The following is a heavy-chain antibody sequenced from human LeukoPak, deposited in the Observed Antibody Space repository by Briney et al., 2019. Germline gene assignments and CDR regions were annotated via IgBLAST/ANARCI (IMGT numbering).Heavy chain of an antibody. Sequence: PGGSLRLSCAASGFTFSDYGMQWVRQAPGKGLEWVALISTDGSDKDYADSVKGRFTLSRDNSKNTLHLQMNSLRVEDTAVYYCAKDGTRSWFGEATWGQGTLVTVSS. CDR2: ISTDGSDK. CDR1: GFTFSDYG. D-gene: IGHD3-10*01. J-gene: IGHJ5*02. CDR3: AKDGTRSWFGEAT. V-gene: IGHV3-30*18.